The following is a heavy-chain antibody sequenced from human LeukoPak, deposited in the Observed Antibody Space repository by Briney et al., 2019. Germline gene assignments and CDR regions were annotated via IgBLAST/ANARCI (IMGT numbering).Heavy chain of an antibody. CDR1: GGSISRYY. CDR3: ARDRGIVPYFDY. CDR2: IYYSGST. D-gene: IGHD1-26*01. V-gene: IGHV4-59*01. J-gene: IGHJ4*02. Sequence: SETLSLTCTVSGGSISRYYWSWIRQPPGKGLEWIGYIYYSGSTNYNPSLKSRVTISVDTSKNQFSLKLSSVTAADTAVYYCARDRGIVPYFDYWGQGTLVTVSS.